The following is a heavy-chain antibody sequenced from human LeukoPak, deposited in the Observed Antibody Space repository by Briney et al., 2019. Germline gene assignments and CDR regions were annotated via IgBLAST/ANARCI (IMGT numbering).Heavy chain of an antibody. CDR1: GFTFSSYA. D-gene: IGHD2-2*01. Sequence: GGSLRLSCAASGFTFSSYAMHWVRQAPGKGLEYVSAISSNGGSTYYANSVKGRFTISRDNSKNTLYLQMNSLRAEDTAVYYCARDSNSHYYFDYWGQGTLVTVSS. CDR2: ISSNGGST. V-gene: IGHV3-64*01. CDR3: ARDSNSHYYFDY. J-gene: IGHJ4*02.